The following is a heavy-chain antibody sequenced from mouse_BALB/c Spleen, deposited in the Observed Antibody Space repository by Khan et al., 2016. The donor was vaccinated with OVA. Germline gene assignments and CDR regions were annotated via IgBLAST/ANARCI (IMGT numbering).Heavy chain of an antibody. Sequence: VQLKQSGTVLARPGASVKMSCKTSGYIFTSYWIHWVKQRPGQGLEWIGGIFPGSTDTSYNQKFKDKAKLTADTSASTAYMELRCLTNEDSAVYYCTRAGFGAFAYWGLGTLVTVSA. CDR3: TRAGFGAFAY. V-gene: IGHV1-5*01. CDR1: GYIFTSYW. J-gene: IGHJ3*01. CDR2: IFPGSTDT. D-gene: IGHD3-1*01.